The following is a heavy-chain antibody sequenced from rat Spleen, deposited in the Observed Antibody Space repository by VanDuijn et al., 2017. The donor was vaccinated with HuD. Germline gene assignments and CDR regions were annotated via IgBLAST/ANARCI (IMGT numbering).Heavy chain of an antibody. CDR3: ARHRSYYSSYVYAFDY. D-gene: IGHD1-2*01. Sequence: EVQLVESGGGLVQPGRSLKLSCAASGFTFSNYYMAWVRQAPTKGLEWVAYISTAGGNTYYRDSVRGRFTISRDNAKNTLYLQMDSLRSEDTATYYCARHRSYYSSYVYAFDYWGQGVMVTVSS. CDR1: GFTFSNYY. J-gene: IGHJ2*01. V-gene: IGHV5-25*01. CDR2: ISTAGGNT.